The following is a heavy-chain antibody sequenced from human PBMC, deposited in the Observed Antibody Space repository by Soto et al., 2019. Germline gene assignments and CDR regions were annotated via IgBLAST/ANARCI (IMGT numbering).Heavy chain of an antibody. J-gene: IGHJ4*02. Sequence: QVQLRESGPGLVKPSGTLSLTCAVSGGSINSINWWSWVRQPPGKGLEWIGEIHHSGSTNYNPSLQSRVTISVDKSKNQFSLNLSSVTAADTAVYYCARRGDGYSYGSYFDFWGQGTPVTVSS. D-gene: IGHD5-18*01. CDR2: IHHSGST. V-gene: IGHV4-4*02. CDR3: ARRGDGYSYGSYFDF. CDR1: GGSINSINW.